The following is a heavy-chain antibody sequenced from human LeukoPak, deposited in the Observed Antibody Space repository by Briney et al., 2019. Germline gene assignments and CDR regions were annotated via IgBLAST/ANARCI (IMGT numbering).Heavy chain of an antibody. CDR1: GYSFPTYW. D-gene: IGHD6-19*01. CDR3: ATHGTDSAWYVADS. V-gene: IGHV5-51*01. CDR2: IYPGDSDT. J-gene: IGHJ4*02. Sequence: PGESLKISCKGSGYSFPTYWIGWVRQMPGKGLEWMGIIYPGDSDTRYSPSFQGQVTISADKSISTAYLQWSSLKASDTAIYYCATHGTDSAWYVADSWGQGTLVTVSS.